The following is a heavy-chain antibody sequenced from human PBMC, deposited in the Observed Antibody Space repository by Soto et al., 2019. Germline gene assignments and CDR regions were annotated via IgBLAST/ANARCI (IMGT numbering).Heavy chain of an antibody. Sequence: ASVKVSWKASGGTFNSNAISWVRQAPGRGLEWMGGIIPIFGTPNYAQKFQGRVTITADESTSTAYMELSSLRYEDTAVYYCARGLQLGGEYDYWGQGTLVTVSS. CDR2: IIPIFGTP. CDR1: GGTFNSNA. V-gene: IGHV1-69*13. J-gene: IGHJ4*02. D-gene: IGHD6-6*01. CDR3: ARGLQLGGEYDY.